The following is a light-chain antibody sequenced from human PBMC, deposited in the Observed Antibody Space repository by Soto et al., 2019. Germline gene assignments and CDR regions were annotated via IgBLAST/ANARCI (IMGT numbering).Light chain of an antibody. CDR1: QNIADY. Sequence: EIQMTQSPSSLSASAGDTVTITCRASQNIADYSSWYQQKPGKAPKLLMYSSSILHDGVSSRFSGDGSGTAFTLTITGLQPEDFATYYCLQTFTTHITFGGGTTVEVK. CDR2: SSS. J-gene: IGKJ4*01. CDR3: LQTFTTHIT. V-gene: IGKV1-39*01.